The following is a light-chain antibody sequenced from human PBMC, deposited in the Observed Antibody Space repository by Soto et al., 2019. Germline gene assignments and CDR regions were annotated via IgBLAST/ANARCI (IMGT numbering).Light chain of an antibody. CDR1: QSLVYSDGNTY. CDR3: MQVLQSPIT. V-gene: IGKV2-30*01. J-gene: IGKJ1*01. CDR2: KVS. Sequence: DVVMTQSPLSLPVTLGQPASISCRSSQSLVYSDGNTYLNWFQQRPGQSPRRLIYKVSNRDSGVPDRFSGSGSGTDFTLKISRVEADDVGVYYCMQVLQSPITFGQGTKVDI.